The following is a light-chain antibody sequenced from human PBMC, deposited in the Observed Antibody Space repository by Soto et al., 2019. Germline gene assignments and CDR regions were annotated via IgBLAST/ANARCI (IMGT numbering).Light chain of an antibody. CDR3: QHYNSYSEA. Sequence: IVLTHSPGTLSLSPGERATLSCRASQSVSSSYFAWYQQKPGQAPRLLIYGASSRATGIPSRFSGSGSGTEFTLTISSLQPDDFATYYCQHYNSYSEAFGQGTKVDI. V-gene: IGKV3-20*01. J-gene: IGKJ1*01. CDR1: QSVSSSY. CDR2: GAS.